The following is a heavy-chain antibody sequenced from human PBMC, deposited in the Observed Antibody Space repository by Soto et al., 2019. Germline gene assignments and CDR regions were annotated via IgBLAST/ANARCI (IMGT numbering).Heavy chain of an antibody. CDR2: IYSGGTT. V-gene: IGHV3-66*01. Sequence: EVQLVESGGGLVQPGGSLRLSCAASGFSVSNNYMNWVRQAPGKGLEWVSVIYSGGTTYYADSVKGRFTISRDNSKNTLYLQMNSLRAEDTAVYYCARGRSASSDFDYWGQGTLVTVSS. CDR1: GFSVSNNY. J-gene: IGHJ4*02. CDR3: ARGRSASSDFDY. D-gene: IGHD3-10*01.